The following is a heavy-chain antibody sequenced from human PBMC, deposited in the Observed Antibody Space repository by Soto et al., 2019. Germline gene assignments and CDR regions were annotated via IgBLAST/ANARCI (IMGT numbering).Heavy chain of an antibody. CDR1: GGTVGSNH. J-gene: IGHJ6*03. D-gene: IGHD2-2*01. CDR2: FFSGGKT. CDR3: GRDRGGGFCTSGTRCYGLYRDV. V-gene: IGHV3-66*01. Sequence: AGGALRLSCAAPGGTVGSNHKRWGRPAPGEGVEGGSVFFSGGKTEYADPVKGRFTISRDKSKNTLDLQMNNPRGEDTGVYFCGRDRGGGFCTSGTRCYGLYRDVWGKGTTVTVSS.